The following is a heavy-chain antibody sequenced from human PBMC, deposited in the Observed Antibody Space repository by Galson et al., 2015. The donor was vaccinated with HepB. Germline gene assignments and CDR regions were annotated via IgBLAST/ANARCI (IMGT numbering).Heavy chain of an antibody. D-gene: IGHD2-2*03. V-gene: IGHV4-59*08. CDR1: GGSISSYY. Sequence: ETLSLTCTVSGGSISSYYWNWIRQPPGEGLEWIGYIDYSGSTNYNPSLKSRVTISADTSKNQFSLKLSSVTAADTAVYYCARLFGYCSTTSCYRPLYYGLDVWGQGTTVTVS. J-gene: IGHJ6*02. CDR3: ARLFGYCSTTSCYRPLYYGLDV. CDR2: IDYSGST.